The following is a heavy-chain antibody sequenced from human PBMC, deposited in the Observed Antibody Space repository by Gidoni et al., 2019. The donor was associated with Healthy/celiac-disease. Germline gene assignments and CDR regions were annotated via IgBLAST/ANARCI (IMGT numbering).Heavy chain of an antibody. V-gene: IGHV4-31*03. CDR3: ARVVRRAKQNKYYFDY. CDR2: IYYSGST. J-gene: IGHJ4*02. CDR1: GGSISSGGYY. D-gene: IGHD2-15*01. Sequence: QVQLQESGPGLVKPSQTLSLTCTVSGGSISSGGYYWSWIRQHPGKGLEWIGYIYYSGSTYYNPSLKSRVTISVDTSKNQFSLKLSSVTAADTAVYYCARVVRRAKQNKYYFDYWGQGTLVTVSS.